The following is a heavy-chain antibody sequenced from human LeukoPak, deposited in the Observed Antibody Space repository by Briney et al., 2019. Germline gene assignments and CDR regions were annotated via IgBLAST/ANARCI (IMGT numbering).Heavy chain of an antibody. D-gene: IGHD6-19*01. Sequence: ASVKVSCKASGYTFTGYYMHWVRQAPGQGLEWMGWINPNSGGTNYAQKFQGRATMTRDTSISTVYMELSRLRSDDTAVYYCARDYTGSGWLDYWGQGALVTVSS. CDR2: INPNSGGT. J-gene: IGHJ4*02. CDR3: ARDYTGSGWLDY. V-gene: IGHV1-2*02. CDR1: GYTFTGYY.